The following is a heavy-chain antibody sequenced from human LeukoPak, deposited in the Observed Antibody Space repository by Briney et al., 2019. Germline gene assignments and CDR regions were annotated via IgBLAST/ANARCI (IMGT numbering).Heavy chain of an antibody. Sequence: GESLKISFKGSGYSFVSSWIGWVRQMPGKGLEWMGIIYPDDSDTRYSPSFEGQITISVDKSISTAYLQWSSLKASDTAVYYCARHGHCTNGVCYSNYYYHMDVWGKGTTVTVSS. D-gene: IGHD2-8*01. V-gene: IGHV5-51*01. CDR2: IYPDDSDT. CDR1: GYSFVSSW. CDR3: ARHGHCTNGVCYSNYYYHMDV. J-gene: IGHJ6*03.